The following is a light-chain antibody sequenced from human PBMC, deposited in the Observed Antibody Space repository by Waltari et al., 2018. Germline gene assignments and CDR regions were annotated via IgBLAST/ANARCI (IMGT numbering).Light chain of an antibody. CDR3: QAWDDSTVI. CDR1: KVEEKS. Sequence: SYDLTQPPSVSVSPGETASITSSGDKVEEKSVSWYQQKPGQSPVLVMYRDNMRPSGIPERFSGSNSGNTATLTISGTQAMDEADFYCQAWDDSTVIFGGGTKLTVL. V-gene: IGLV3-1*01. CDR2: RDN. J-gene: IGLJ2*01.